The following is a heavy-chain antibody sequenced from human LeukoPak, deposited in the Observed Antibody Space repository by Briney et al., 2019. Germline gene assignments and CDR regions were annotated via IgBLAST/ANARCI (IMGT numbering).Heavy chain of an antibody. CDR1: GGSISSSSYY. D-gene: IGHD4-17*01. CDR3: ARDVGGDYVDWFDP. CDR2: IYYSGST. Sequence: SETLSLTCTVSGGSISSSSYYWGWIRQPPGKGLEWIGSIYYSGSTYYNPSLKSRVTISVDTSKNQFSLKLSSVTAADTAVYYCARDVGGDYVDWFDPWGQGTLVTVSS. J-gene: IGHJ5*02. V-gene: IGHV4-39*07.